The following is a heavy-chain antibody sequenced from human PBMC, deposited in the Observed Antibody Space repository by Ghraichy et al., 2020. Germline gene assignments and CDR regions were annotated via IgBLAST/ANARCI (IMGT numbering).Heavy chain of an antibody. CDR1: GFSFSSYS. Sequence: GGSLRLSCAASGFSFSSYSMNWVRQAPGKGLEWVSSISISSGYIYSADSVRGRFTISRDNAKNSLYLQMNSLRAEESAVYYCARAVKSYHYGMDVWGQGTTVTVSS. V-gene: IGHV3-21*01. CDR3: ARAVKSYHYGMDV. J-gene: IGHJ6*02. D-gene: IGHD6-19*01. CDR2: ISISSGYI.